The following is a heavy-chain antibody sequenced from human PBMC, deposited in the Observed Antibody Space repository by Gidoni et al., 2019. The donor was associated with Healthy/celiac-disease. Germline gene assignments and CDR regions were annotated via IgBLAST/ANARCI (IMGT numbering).Heavy chain of an antibody. CDR2: IKPNSGGT. CDR3: ARALQQLIPEYFQH. Sequence: QVQLVQSGAEVQKPGASVKVSCKASGYTFTGYYMHWVRQAPGQGLQWMGWIKPNSGGTNYAQKFQGRVTMTRDTSISTAYMELSRLRSDDTAVYYCARALQQLIPEYFQHWGQGTLVTVSS. CDR1: GYTFTGYY. D-gene: IGHD1-1*01. V-gene: IGHV1-2*02. J-gene: IGHJ1*01.